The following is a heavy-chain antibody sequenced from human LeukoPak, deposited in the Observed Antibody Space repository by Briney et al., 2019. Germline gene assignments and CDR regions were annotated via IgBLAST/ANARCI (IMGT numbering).Heavy chain of an antibody. CDR2: ISAYNGNT. CDR3: ARAHTYYYDSSGYYTDY. V-gene: IGHV1-18*01. D-gene: IGHD3-22*01. Sequence: GASVKVSCKASGYTFTSYGISWVRQAPGQRLEWMGWISAYNGNTNYAQKLQGRVTMTTDTSTSTAYMELRSLRSDDTAVYYCARAHTYYYDSSGYYTDYWGQGTLVTVSS. J-gene: IGHJ4*02. CDR1: GYTFTSYG.